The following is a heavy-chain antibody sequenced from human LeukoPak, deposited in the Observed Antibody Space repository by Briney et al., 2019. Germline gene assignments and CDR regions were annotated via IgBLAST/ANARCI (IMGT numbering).Heavy chain of an antibody. Sequence: ASVKVSFKASDYTFPDYYLHWVRPAPGQGFEWMGWINPVSGGTNYVQKFQGRVTMTRDTSISTAYMELSRLRSDDTAVYYCARANFLSCSSTSCLFDYWGQGTRVTVSS. CDR3: ARANFLSCSSTSCLFDY. D-gene: IGHD2-2*01. J-gene: IGHJ4*02. CDR1: DYTFPDYY. V-gene: IGHV1-2*02. CDR2: INPVSGGT.